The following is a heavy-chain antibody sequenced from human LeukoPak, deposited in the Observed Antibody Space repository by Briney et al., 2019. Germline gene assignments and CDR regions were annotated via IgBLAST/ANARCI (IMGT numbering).Heavy chain of an antibody. CDR3: ARNKIFDY. J-gene: IGHJ4*02. Sequence: ASVKVSCKASGGTFSSYAISWVRQAPGQGLEWMGIINPSGGSTSYAQKFQGRVTMTRDTSTSTVYMELSSLRSEDTAVYYCARNKIFDYWGQGTLVTVSS. V-gene: IGHV1-46*01. CDR1: GGTFSSYA. CDR2: INPSGGST.